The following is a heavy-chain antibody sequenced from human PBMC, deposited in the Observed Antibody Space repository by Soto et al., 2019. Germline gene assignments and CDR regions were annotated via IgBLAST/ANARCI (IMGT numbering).Heavy chain of an antibody. D-gene: IGHD1-26*01. CDR1: GGSISSYY. Sequence: QVQLQESGPGLVKPSETLSLTCTVSGGSISSYYCSWIRQPPGKGLEWIGYIYYSGGSNYNSSLKRRVTISVDTSKNQFSLKLSYVIAADTAVYYCARGRPLGGTIAFDIWGQGTMVTVSS. CDR2: IYYSGGS. V-gene: IGHV4-59*01. CDR3: ARGRPLGGTIAFDI. J-gene: IGHJ3*02.